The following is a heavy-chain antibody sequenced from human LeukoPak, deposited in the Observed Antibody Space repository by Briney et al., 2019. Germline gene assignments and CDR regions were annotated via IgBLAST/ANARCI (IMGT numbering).Heavy chain of an antibody. CDR1: GFTFSSYA. CDR2: ISSNGGST. J-gene: IGHJ6*04. Sequence: GGSLRLSCSASGFTFSSYAMHWVRQAPGKGLEYVSAISSNGGSTYYADSAKGRFTISRDNSKNTLYLQMSSLRAEDTAVYYCVKSRELLWFGMDVWGKGTTVTVSS. D-gene: IGHD3-10*01. CDR3: VKSRELLWFGMDV. V-gene: IGHV3-64D*06.